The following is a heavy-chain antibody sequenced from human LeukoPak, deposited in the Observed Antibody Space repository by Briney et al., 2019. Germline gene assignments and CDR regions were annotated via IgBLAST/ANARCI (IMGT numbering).Heavy chain of an antibody. J-gene: IGHJ3*02. V-gene: IGHV4-61*02. Sequence: SQTLSLTCTVSGDSISSGSHYWSWIRQPAGKGLEWLGRIYTSGHTIYNPSLQSRVTMSFDTSKYQFSPNLSSVTAADTAVYYCASVDSAMVERAFDIWGQGTVVTVSS. D-gene: IGHD5-18*01. CDR3: ASVDSAMVERAFDI. CDR2: IYTSGHT. CDR1: GDSISSGSHY.